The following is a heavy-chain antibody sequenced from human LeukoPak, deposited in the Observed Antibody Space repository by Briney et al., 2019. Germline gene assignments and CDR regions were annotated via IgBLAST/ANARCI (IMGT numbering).Heavy chain of an antibody. V-gene: IGHV3-53*01. J-gene: IGHJ6*03. CDR2: IYSGGST. CDR3: AKVPTVTLYYYYYMDV. Sequence: GSLRLSCAASGFTVSSNDMSWVRQAPGKGLERISVIYSGGSTDYADSVKGRLTISRDNSKNTLYLQMNSLRAEDTAVYYCAKVPTVTLYYYYYMDVWGKGTTVTVSS. CDR1: GFTVSSND. D-gene: IGHD4-17*01.